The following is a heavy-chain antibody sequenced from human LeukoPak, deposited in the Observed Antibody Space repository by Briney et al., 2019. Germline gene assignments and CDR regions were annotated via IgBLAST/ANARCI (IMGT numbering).Heavy chain of an antibody. J-gene: IGHJ4*02. CDR2: ISSSGSTI. D-gene: IGHD3-9*01. CDR3: ARTYYDILTGYYTFDY. Sequence: PGGSLRLSCAASGFTFSSYWMSWVRQAPGKGLEWVSYISSSGSTIYYADSVKGRFTISRDNAKNSLYLQMNSLRAEDTAVYYCARTYYDILTGYYTFDYWGQGTLVTVSS. V-gene: IGHV3-48*04. CDR1: GFTFSSYW.